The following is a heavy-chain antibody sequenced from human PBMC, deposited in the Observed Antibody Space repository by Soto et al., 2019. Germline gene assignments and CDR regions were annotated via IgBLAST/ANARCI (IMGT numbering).Heavy chain of an antibody. CDR2: MYYGGRT. J-gene: IGHJ5*02. CDR3: ARGKPSPLIVRSSRGPWFDH. Sequence: PSETLSLTCTVSGGSISSYYWSWIRQPPGKGLEWIGYMYYGGRTNYNPSLKSRVTISVDTSKMQVSLKLSSVTAADTAVYFCARGKPSPLIVRSSRGPWFDHWGQGNLVTVS. V-gene: IGHV4-59*08. D-gene: IGHD2-15*01. CDR1: GGSISSYY.